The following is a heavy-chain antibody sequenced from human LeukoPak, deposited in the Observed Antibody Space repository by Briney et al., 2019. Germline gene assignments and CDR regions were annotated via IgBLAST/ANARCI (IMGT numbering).Heavy chain of an antibody. J-gene: IGHJ4*02. CDR3: ASTTYYYDSSGYSHFDY. Sequence: SETPSLTCTVSGGSISSSSYYWGWIRQPPGKGLEWIGSIYYSGSTYYNPSLKSRVTISVDTSKNQFSLKLSSVTAADTAVYFCASTTYYYDSSGYSHFDYWGQGTPVTVSS. CDR2: IYYSGST. CDR1: GGSISSSSYY. D-gene: IGHD3-22*01. V-gene: IGHV4-39*01.